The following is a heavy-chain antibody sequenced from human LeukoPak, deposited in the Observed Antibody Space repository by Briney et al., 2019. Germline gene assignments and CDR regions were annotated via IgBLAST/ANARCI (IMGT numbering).Heavy chain of an antibody. CDR2: INPNSGGT. Sequence: ASVKFSCKASGYTFTGYYMHWVRQAPGQGLEWMGRINPNSGGTNYAQKFQGRVTMTRDTSISTAYMELSRLRSDDTAVYYCARDRSSSWVDYWGQGTLVTVSS. D-gene: IGHD6-13*01. V-gene: IGHV1-2*06. J-gene: IGHJ4*02. CDR3: ARDRSSSWVDY. CDR1: GYTFTGYY.